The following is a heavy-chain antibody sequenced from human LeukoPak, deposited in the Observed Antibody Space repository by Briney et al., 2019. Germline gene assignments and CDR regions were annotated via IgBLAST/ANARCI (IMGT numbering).Heavy chain of an antibody. V-gene: IGHV3-11*01. CDR3: ARRISESSSWYESFYYYYYYMDV. CDR2: ISSSGSTI. CDR1: GFIFSDYY. J-gene: IGHJ6*03. Sequence: KPGGSLRLSCAASGFIFSDYYISWIRQAPGKGLEWVSYISSSGSTIYYADSVKGRFTISRDNAKNSLYLQMNSLRAEDTAVYYCARRISESSSWYESFYYYYYYMDVWGKGTTVTVSS. D-gene: IGHD6-13*01.